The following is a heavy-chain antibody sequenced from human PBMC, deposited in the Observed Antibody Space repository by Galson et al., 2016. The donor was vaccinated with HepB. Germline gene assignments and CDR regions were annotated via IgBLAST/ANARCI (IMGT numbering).Heavy chain of an antibody. J-gene: IGHJ2*01. Sequence: SLSLSCAASGFTFSSYAMGWVRQAPGKGLEWLSIMSSSGGSTYWADSAKGRFTISRDNSKNTLYLQMNSLRADDTAVYYCARDPEWDRDWYFDLWGRGTLVTVSS. V-gene: IGHV3-23*01. D-gene: IGHD1-26*01. CDR1: GFTFSSYA. CDR2: MSSSGGST. CDR3: ARDPEWDRDWYFDL.